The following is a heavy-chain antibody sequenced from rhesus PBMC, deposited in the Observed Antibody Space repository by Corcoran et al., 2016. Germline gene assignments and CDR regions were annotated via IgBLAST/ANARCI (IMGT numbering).Heavy chain of an antibody. J-gene: IGHJ4*01. CDR1: GGSISSSY. CDR2: IYGSGSST. V-gene: IGHV4-169*01. D-gene: IGHD6-25*01. Sequence: QLQLQESGPGLVKPSETLSVTCAVSGGSISSSYWSWIRPAPGKGREWIGYIYGSGSSTNSNPSLKSRVTLSVDTSKNQFSLKLSSVTAADTAVYYCVRGAANFDYWGQGVLVTVSS. CDR3: VRGAANFDY.